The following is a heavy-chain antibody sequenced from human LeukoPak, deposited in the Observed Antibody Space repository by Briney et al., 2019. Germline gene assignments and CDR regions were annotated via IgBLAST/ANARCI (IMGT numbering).Heavy chain of an antibody. J-gene: IGHJ3*02. CDR2: IYSGGST. Sequence: GGSLRLSCAASGFTVSSNYMSWVRQAPGKGLEWVSVIYSGGSTYYADSVKGRFTLSRDNSKNTLYLQMNSLRAEDTVVYYCARDALRLEAFDIWGQGTMVTVSS. D-gene: IGHD3-3*01. CDR1: GFTVSSNY. CDR3: ARDALRLEAFDI. V-gene: IGHV3-66*01.